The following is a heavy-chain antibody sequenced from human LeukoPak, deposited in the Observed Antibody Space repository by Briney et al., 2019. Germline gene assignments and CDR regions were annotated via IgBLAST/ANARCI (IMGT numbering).Heavy chain of an antibody. CDR2: IKQDGSEK. Sequence: GGSLRLSCSASGFSFSSYWMSWVRQAPGKGLEWVANIKQDGSEKYYVGSVKGRFTISRDNTNNSLYLQMSSLRAEDTAVYYCAIDSLLQYAGNDCCGQGVLVTVSS. CDR1: GFSFSSYW. D-gene: IGHD4-23*01. CDR3: AIDSLLQYAGNDC. V-gene: IGHV3-7*01. J-gene: IGHJ4*02.